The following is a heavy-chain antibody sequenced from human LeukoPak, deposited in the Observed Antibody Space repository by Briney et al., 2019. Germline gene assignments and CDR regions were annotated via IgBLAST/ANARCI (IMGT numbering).Heavy chain of an antibody. CDR3: ARGYSYGSPSEAYY. V-gene: IGHV7-4-1*02. CDR1: GYTFTSNA. D-gene: IGHD5-18*01. J-gene: IGHJ4*02. Sequence: EASVKVSCKASGYTFTSNAMNWVRQAPGQGLEWMGWINTNTGNPTYAQGFTGRFVFSLDTSVSTAYLQTSSLKAEDTAVYSCARGYSYGSPSEAYYWGQGTLVTVSS. CDR2: INTNTGNP.